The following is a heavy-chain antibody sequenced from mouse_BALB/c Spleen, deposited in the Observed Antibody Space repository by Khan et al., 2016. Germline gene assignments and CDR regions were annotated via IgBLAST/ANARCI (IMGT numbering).Heavy chain of an antibody. CDR2: ISYDGSN. CDR1: GYSITSGYY. V-gene: IGHV3-6*02. Sequence: EVQLQESGPGLVKPSQSLSLTCSVTGYSITSGYYWNWIRQFPGNKLEWMGYISYDGSNNYNPSLKNRISITRDTSKNQFFLKLNSVTTEDTATCYCARAWYFDYWGQGTTLTVSS. J-gene: IGHJ2*01. CDR3: ARAWYFDY.